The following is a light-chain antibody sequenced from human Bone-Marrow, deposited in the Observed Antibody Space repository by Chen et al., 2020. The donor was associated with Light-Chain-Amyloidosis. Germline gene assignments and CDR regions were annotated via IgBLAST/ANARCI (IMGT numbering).Light chain of an antibody. CDR1: RAISNS. CDR3: QHLDDLLMFT. V-gene: IGKV1-33*01. J-gene: IGKJ2*01. Sequence: DIQMTQSPSSLSASVGDRVTITCQASRAISNSLNWYQQKPGKAPKLLIYDASSLETGVPSRFSGTGSGTHFTFTISNLQPEDIATYYCQHLDDLLMFTFGQGTKLDMK. CDR2: DAS.